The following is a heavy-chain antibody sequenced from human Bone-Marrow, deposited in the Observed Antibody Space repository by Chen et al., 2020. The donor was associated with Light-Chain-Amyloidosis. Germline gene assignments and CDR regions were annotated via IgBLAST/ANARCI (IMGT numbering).Heavy chain of an antibody. CDR1: GGSISSYY. CDR3: ARATATYYDFWSGYYSFDY. D-gene: IGHD3-3*01. Sequence: QVQLQESGPGLVKPSETLSLTCTVSGGSISSYYWSWIRQPPGKGLEWIGSIYYSGSTYYNPSRKSRVTISVDTSKNQFSLKLSSVTAADTAVYYCARATATYYDFWSGYYSFDYWGQGTLVTVSS. J-gene: IGHJ4*02. CDR2: IYYSGST. V-gene: IGHV4-59*12.